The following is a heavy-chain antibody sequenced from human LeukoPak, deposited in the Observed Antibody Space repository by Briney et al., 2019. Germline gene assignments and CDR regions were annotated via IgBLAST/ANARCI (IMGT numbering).Heavy chain of an antibody. V-gene: IGHV4-59*08. CDR2: IYYTGST. CDR1: GGSISTYY. Sequence: ETLSLTCTISGGSISTYYWSWIRQPPGKGLEWIGYIYYTGSTNYNPSLKSRVTFSVDTSKNHFSLKLISVTAADTAVYYCARREDFWYFDLWGRGTLVTVSS. CDR3: ARREDFWYFDL. J-gene: IGHJ2*01.